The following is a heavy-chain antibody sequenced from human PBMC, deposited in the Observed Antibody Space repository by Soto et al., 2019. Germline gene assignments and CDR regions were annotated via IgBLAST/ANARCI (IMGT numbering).Heavy chain of an antibody. V-gene: IGHV1-69*04. Sequence: GASVKVPCKASGGTFSSYTISWVRQAPGQGLEWMGRIIPILGIANYAQKFQGRVTITADKSTSTAYMELSSLRSEDTAVYYCARDNRPIYGSGSQIPPPYYYHGMDVWGQGTTVTVSS. J-gene: IGHJ6*02. CDR3: ARDNRPIYGSGSQIPPPYYYHGMDV. CDR2: IIPILGIA. D-gene: IGHD3-10*01. CDR1: GGTFSSYT.